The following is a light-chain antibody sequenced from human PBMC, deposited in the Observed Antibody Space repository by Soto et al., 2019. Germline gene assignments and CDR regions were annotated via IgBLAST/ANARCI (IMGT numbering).Light chain of an antibody. Sequence: QSALTQPASVSGSPGQSITISCTGTSSDVGGYNYVSWYQQHPGKAPKLMIYDVSNRPSGVSNRFSGSKSGNTASLTISGLQAEDEAEYYCSSYTSSSTDVFGTGTKVTVL. CDR2: DVS. CDR1: SSDVGGYNY. V-gene: IGLV2-14*01. CDR3: SSYTSSSTDV. J-gene: IGLJ1*01.